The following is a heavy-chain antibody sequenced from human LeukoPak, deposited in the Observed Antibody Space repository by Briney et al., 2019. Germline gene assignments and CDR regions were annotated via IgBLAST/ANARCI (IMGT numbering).Heavy chain of an antibody. J-gene: IGHJ4*02. Sequence: ASETLSLTCAVSGGSISSGGYSWSWIRQPPGKGLEWIGYIYHSGSTYYNPSLKSRVTISVDTSKNQFSLKLSSVTAADTGVYYCARHYSPNYCVADCYTFDYWGQGTLVTVSS. V-gene: IGHV4-30-2*01. CDR1: GGSISSGGYS. CDR3: ARHYSPNYCVADCYTFDY. D-gene: IGHD2-21*02. CDR2: IYHSGST.